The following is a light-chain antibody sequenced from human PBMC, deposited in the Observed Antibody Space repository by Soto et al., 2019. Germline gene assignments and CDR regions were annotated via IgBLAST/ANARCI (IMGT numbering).Light chain of an antibody. CDR1: QSLLYSSNNKNY. V-gene: IGKV4-1*01. Sequence: DIVMTQAPDSLAVSLGERATIDCRSSQSLLYSSNNKNYLAWYQHKPGQSPKLLIYWASTRESGVPDRFTGSGSGTYFTLTISSLQAEDVVVYYCQQYYSTPHTFGQGTKLEIK. J-gene: IGKJ2*01. CDR3: QQYYSTPHT. CDR2: WAS.